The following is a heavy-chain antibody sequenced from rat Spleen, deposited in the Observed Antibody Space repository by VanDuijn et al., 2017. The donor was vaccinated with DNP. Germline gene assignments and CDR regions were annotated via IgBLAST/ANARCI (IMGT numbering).Heavy chain of an antibody. CDR3: ASYNYDGNYAMDA. D-gene: IGHD1-12*02. CDR1: GFTFNYYW. Sequence: EVQLVESGGDLVQPGRSLKLSCVASGFTFNYYWMAWIRQAPTKGLEWVASISTSGGSTYYRDSVKGRFTISRDNAKNTLYLQLNSVTTEDTATYFCASYNYDGNYAMDAWGQGTSVTVSS. V-gene: IGHV5S13*01. CDR2: ISTSGGST. J-gene: IGHJ4*01.